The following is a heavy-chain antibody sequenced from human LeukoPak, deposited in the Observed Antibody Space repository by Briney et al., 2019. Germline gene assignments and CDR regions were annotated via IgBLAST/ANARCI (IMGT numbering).Heavy chain of an antibody. Sequence: GGSLRLSCAASGFTFSSYAMSWVRQAPGKGLEWVSAISGSGGTTYYADSVKGRFTISRDNSKNTVYLQMTSLRAEDTAVYYCAKEVDFWSGAYVFDYWGQGTLVTVSS. V-gene: IGHV3-23*01. CDR3: AKEVDFWSGAYVFDY. J-gene: IGHJ4*02. D-gene: IGHD3-3*01. CDR1: GFTFSSYA. CDR2: ISGSGGTT.